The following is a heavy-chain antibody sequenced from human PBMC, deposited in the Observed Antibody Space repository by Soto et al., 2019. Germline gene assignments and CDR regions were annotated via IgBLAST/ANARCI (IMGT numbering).Heavy chain of an antibody. CDR1: KCTFSSDP. V-gene: IGHV3-30-3*01. J-gene: IGHJ4*02. D-gene: IGHD1-26*01. CDR2: ISYDGSNK. CDR3: ARDPRGWELPRKYFDC. Sequence: PGGSQRQSCAAAKCTFSSDPRHWDHQAPGKGLEWVAVISYDGSNKYYADSVKGRFTISRDNSKNTLYLQMNSLRAEETAVYYCARDPRGWELPRKYFDCCGRGTLFTVSS.